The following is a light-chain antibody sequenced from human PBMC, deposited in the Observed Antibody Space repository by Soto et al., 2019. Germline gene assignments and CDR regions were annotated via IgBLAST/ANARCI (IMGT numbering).Light chain of an antibody. CDR2: GAS. J-gene: IGKJ1*01. CDR3: QQYGTAPRT. V-gene: IGKV3-20*01. CDR1: ESVSTAF. Sequence: EIVLTQSPGTLYLSPGERATLFCRASESVSTAFLAWYHQKPGQAPRLLIYGASYRAAGIPDRFSGSGSGTDFTLTISRLEPEDFGVYYCQQYGTAPRTFGQGTKVEIK.